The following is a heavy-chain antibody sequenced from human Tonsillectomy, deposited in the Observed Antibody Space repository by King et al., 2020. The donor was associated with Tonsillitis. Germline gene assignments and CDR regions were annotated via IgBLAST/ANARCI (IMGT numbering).Heavy chain of an antibody. Sequence: VQLVESGGGLVQPGGSLRLSCAASGFTFNNFAMSWVRQAPEKGLEWVSVIRGGGGSTYYADSVKGRFTISSDNSKNTLYLQMNSLRAEDTAVYYCAKSRSTIDSPYYFDYWGQGTLVTVSS. V-gene: IGHV3-23*04. CDR3: AKSRSTIDSPYYFDY. CDR2: IRGGGGST. J-gene: IGHJ4*02. CDR1: GFTFNNFA. D-gene: IGHD3-9*01.